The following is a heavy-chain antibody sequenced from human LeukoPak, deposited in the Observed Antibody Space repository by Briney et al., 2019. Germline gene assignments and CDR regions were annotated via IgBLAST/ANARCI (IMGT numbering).Heavy chain of an antibody. D-gene: IGHD3-9*01. CDR3: ARVEDYDILTGFDY. CDR1: GFTVSTNY. CDR2: IYSGGST. J-gene: IGHJ4*02. V-gene: IGHV3-53*01. Sequence: GGSLRLSCAASGFTVSTNYMSWVRQAPGKGLEWVSLIYSGGSTYYADSVKGRFTISRDNSKNTLYLQMNSLRAEDTAVYYCARVEDYDILTGFDYWGQGILVTVSS.